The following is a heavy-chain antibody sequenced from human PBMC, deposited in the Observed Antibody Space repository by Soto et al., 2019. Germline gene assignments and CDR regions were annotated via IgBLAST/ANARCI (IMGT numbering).Heavy chain of an antibody. CDR1: GFILSSYG. V-gene: IGHV3-33*01. J-gene: IGHJ6*02. CDR2: IWYDGSNK. CDR3: AREPYSNYVMDV. Sequence: QVQLVESGGGVVPPGGSLRLSCVASGFILSSYGMYWVRQAPGKGLEWVGVIWYDGSNKYYGDSVKGRFTISRDNSKNTLYLQMSSLRAEDTAVYYCAREPYSNYVMDVWGQGTTVTVSS. D-gene: IGHD4-4*01.